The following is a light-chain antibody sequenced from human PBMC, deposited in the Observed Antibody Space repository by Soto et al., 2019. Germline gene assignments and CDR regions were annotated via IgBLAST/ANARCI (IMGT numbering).Light chain of an antibody. CDR1: QDITND. J-gene: IGKJ4*01. V-gene: IGKV1-33*01. Sequence: DIQMTQSPSSLSASVGDRVTITCQASQDITNDLNWYQQKPGKAPKVLIYEASNLDTGVPSRFSGSGSGTDFTFTISSLQPEDIATYFCQQYDNVPLTFGGGTKVEI. CDR3: QQYDNVPLT. CDR2: EAS.